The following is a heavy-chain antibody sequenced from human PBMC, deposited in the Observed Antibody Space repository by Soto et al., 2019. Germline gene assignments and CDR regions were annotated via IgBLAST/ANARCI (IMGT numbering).Heavy chain of an antibody. CDR2: ISSSGSTI. V-gene: IGHV3-48*03. J-gene: IGHJ3*02. CDR1: GFTFSSYE. CDR3: ARDQGRSFGGVTDAFDI. D-gene: IGHD3-16*01. Sequence: LRLSCAASGFTFSSYEMNWVRQAPGKGLEWVSYISSSGSTIYYADSVKGRFTISRDNAKNSLYLQMNSLRAEDTAVYYCARDQGRSFGGVTDAFDIWGQGTMVTVSS.